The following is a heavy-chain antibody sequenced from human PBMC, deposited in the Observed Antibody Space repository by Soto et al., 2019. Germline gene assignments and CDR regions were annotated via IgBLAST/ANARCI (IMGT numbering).Heavy chain of an antibody. V-gene: IGHV1-69*01. CDR2: IIPIFGTA. J-gene: IGHJ6*02. CDR3: ARNEYSTTFYYYGMDV. D-gene: IGHD6-6*01. Sequence: QVQLVQSGAEVKKPGSSVKVSCKASGGTFSSYAITWVRQSPGQGLEWMGRIIPIFGTANYNQKFQGRATITADESTSTAYMELSSLRSEDTAVYYCARNEYSTTFYYYGMDVWGQGTTVTVSS. CDR1: GGTFSSYA.